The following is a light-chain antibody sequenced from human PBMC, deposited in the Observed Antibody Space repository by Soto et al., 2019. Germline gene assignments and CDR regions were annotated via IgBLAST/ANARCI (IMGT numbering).Light chain of an antibody. CDR2: VNMDGSH. V-gene: IGLV4-69*01. CDR3: QTWGAGFRV. CDR1: RGHSSYA. Sequence: QAVLTQSTSASASLGASVKLTCTLSRGHSSYAITWLQQQPEKGPRYLMKVNMDGSHSKGDGIPDRFSGSSSGTERYLTISSLQSEDEAHYYCQTWGAGFRVFGGGTQLTVL. J-gene: IGLJ3*02.